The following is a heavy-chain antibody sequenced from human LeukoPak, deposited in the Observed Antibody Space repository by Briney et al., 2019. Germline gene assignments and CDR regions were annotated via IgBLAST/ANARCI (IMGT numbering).Heavy chain of an antibody. CDR3: ARQIVVVPDTDAFDI. CDR2: INPNSGGT. Sequence: ASVKVSCKASGYTFTGYYMHWVRQAPGQGLEWMGWINPNSGGTNYAQKFQGWVTMTRDTSISTAYMELSRLRSDDTAMYYCARQIVVVPDTDAFDIWGQGTMVTVSS. CDR1: GYTFTGYY. V-gene: IGHV1-2*04. D-gene: IGHD2-2*01. J-gene: IGHJ3*02.